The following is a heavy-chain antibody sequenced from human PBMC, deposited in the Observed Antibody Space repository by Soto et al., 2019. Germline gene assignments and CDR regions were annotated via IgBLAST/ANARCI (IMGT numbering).Heavy chain of an antibody. CDR2: VSIGGIT. V-gene: IGHV3-23*01. CDR1: GFTFSSYA. D-gene: IGHD2-15*01. CDR3: AKRRGAGGHFDY. J-gene: IGHJ4*02. Sequence: DVQLLESGGGLVQPEGSLRLSCAASGFTFSSYAMGWVRQGPGKGLEWVAVVSIGGITHYADSVRGRCTISRDNSKNTLSLQMNSLTAEDTAVYFCAKRRGAGGHFDYWGQGALVTVSS.